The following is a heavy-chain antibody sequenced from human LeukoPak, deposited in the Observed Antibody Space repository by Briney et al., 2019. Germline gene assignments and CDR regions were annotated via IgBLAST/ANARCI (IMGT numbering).Heavy chain of an antibody. V-gene: IGHV3-23*01. J-gene: IGHJ3*02. CDR1: GFTFSSYA. CDR2: ISGSGGST. Sequence: GGSLRLSCAASGFTFSSYAMSWVRQAPGKGLEWVSAISGSGGSTYYADSVKGRFTISRDNSKNTLYLQMNSLRAEDTAVYYCVKDEGLFGDHPYDAFDIWGQGTMVTVSS. CDR3: VKDEGLFGDHPYDAFDI. D-gene: IGHD3-10*02.